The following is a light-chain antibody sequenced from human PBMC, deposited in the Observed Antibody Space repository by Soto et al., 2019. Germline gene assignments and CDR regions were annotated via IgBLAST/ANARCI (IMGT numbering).Light chain of an antibody. J-gene: IGKJ3*01. V-gene: IGKV3-20*01. CDR3: QHYGSSVFT. Sequence: EIVLTQSPGTLSLSPGERATLSCRASQSVSSNYLAWYQQKPGQAPRFLIYGASTRATGIPDRFSGSGSGTDCNLIISRLEPEDFAVYYCQHYGSSVFTFGPGTKVDIK. CDR2: GAS. CDR1: QSVSSNY.